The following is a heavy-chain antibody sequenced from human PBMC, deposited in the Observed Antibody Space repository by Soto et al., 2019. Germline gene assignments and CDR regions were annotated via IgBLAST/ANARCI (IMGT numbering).Heavy chain of an antibody. CDR1: GGTFSSYA. D-gene: IGHD2-21*01. Sequence: QVQLVQSGAEVKKPGSSVKVSCKASGGTFSSYAISWVRQAPGQGLEWMGGIIPIFGTANYAQKFQGRVTITAAEPWRTAEVGLSSLRSEDTAVYYCASLTVVVAPYGMDVWGQGTTVTASS. V-gene: IGHV1-69*12. CDR3: ASLTVVVAPYGMDV. J-gene: IGHJ6*02. CDR2: IIPIFGTA.